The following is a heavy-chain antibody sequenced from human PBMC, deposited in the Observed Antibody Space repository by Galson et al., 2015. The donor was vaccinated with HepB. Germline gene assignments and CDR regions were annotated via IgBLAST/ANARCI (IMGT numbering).Heavy chain of an antibody. J-gene: IGHJ4*02. V-gene: IGHV1-3*01. CDR3: ARVSSSSWRPFDY. CDR2: INAGNGNT. CDR1: GYAFTSYA. Sequence: SVKVSCKASGYAFTSYAMHWVRQAPGQRLEWMGWINAGNGNTKYSQKFQGRVTITRDTSASTAYMELSSLRSEDTAVYYCARVSSSSWRPFDYWGQGTLVTVSS. D-gene: IGHD6-13*01.